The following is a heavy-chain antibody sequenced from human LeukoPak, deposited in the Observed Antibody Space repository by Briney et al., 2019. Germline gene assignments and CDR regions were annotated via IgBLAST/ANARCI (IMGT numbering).Heavy chain of an antibody. Sequence: GGSLRLSCAASGFTISSYAMSWVRQAPGKGLEWVSAISGSGGSTYYADSVKGRFTISRDNSKNTLYLQMNSLRAEDTAVYYCAKDPAKIAAAGNWFDPWGQGTLVTVSS. J-gene: IGHJ5*02. CDR3: AKDPAKIAAAGNWFDP. D-gene: IGHD6-13*01. CDR1: GFTISSYA. V-gene: IGHV3-23*01. CDR2: ISGSGGST.